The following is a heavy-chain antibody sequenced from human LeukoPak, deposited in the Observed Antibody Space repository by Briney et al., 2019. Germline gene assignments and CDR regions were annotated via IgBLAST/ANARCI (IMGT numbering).Heavy chain of an antibody. CDR1: GFTFSSYG. V-gene: IGHV3-30*02. CDR3: AKGIAVADRPYYYYYMDV. Sequence: GGSLRLSCVASGFTFSSYGMHWVRQAPGKGLEWVAFIRYDGSNKYYADSVKGRFTISRDNSKNTLYLQMNSLRAEDTAVYYCAKGIAVADRPYYYYYMDVWGKGTTVTISS. CDR2: IRYDGSNK. D-gene: IGHD6-19*01. J-gene: IGHJ6*03.